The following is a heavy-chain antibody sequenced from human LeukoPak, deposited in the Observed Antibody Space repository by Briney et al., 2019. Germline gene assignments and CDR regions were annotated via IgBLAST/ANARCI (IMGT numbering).Heavy chain of an antibody. J-gene: IGHJ6*03. D-gene: IGHD3-10*01. CDR2: INPNSGGT. CDR1: GYTFTGYY. V-gene: IGHV1-2*02. CDR3: ARGVTGIYYYYYMDT. Sequence: ASVKVSCKDSGYTFTGYYIHWVRQAPGQGLEWMGWINPNSGGTNYAQKFQGRVTMTRDTSISTAYMELSRLSSDDTAVYYCARGVTGIYYYYYMDTWGKGTTVTVS.